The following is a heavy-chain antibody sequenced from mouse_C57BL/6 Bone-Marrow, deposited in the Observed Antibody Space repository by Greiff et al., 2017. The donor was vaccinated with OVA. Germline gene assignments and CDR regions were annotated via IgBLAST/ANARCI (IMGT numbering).Heavy chain of an antibody. CDR2: ISDGGSYT. V-gene: IGHV5-4*01. J-gene: IGHJ2*01. CDR3: ASLLYYFDY. Sequence: VQLKESGGGLVKPGGSLKLSCAASGFTFSSYAMSWVRQTPEKRLEWVATISDGGSYTYYPDNVKGRFTISRDNAKNNLYLQMSHLKSEDTAMYYCASLLYYFDYWGQGTTLTVSS. D-gene: IGHD1-1*01. CDR1: GFTFSSYA.